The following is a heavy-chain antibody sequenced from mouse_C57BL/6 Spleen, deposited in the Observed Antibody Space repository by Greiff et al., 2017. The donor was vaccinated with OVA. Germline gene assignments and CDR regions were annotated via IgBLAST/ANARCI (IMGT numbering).Heavy chain of an antibody. Sequence: QVQLQQPGAELVMPGASVKLSCKASGYTFTSYWMHWVKQRPGQGLEWIGEIDPSDSYTNYNQKFKGKSTLTVDKSSSTAYMQLSSLTSEDSAVYYCASGNGSRYFDVWGTGTTVTVSS. D-gene: IGHD1-1*01. CDR1: GYTFTSYW. CDR2: IDPSDSYT. CDR3: ASGNGSRYFDV. J-gene: IGHJ1*03. V-gene: IGHV1-69*01.